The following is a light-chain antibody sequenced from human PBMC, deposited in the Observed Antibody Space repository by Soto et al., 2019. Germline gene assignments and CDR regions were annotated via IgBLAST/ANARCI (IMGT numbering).Light chain of an antibody. CDR1: QSVSGW. V-gene: IGKV1-5*01. J-gene: IGKJ1*01. CDR2: AAS. CDR3: HQYTCLWT. Sequence: DIQMTQSPSTLSASVGDTVTVTSRASQSVSGWLAWYQQKPGEAPKLLIYAASSLQNGVPARFIGSGSGTEFTLTISSLQPDDVATYYCHQYTCLWTFGPGTKVDIK.